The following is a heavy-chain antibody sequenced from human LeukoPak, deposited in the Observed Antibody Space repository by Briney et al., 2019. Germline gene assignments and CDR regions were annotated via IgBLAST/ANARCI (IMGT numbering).Heavy chain of an antibody. V-gene: IGHV3-7*03. Sequence: GGSLRLSCAASGCTFSSYWMSWVRKAPGQGMGRVANIKQDGSEKYYVDSVKGRFTISRDNAKNSLYLQMNSLRAEDTAVYYCARVRRSSWGFNDYWGQGTLVTVSS. D-gene: IGHD6-13*01. CDR3: ARVRRSSWGFNDY. J-gene: IGHJ4*02. CDR1: GCTFSSYW. CDR2: IKQDGSEK.